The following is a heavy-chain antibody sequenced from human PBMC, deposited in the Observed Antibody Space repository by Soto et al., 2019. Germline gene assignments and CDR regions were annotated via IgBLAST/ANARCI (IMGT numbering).Heavy chain of an antibody. D-gene: IGHD2-21*02. CDR1: GFTFTSSA. V-gene: IGHV1-58*01. Sequence: SVKVSCKASGFTFTSSAVQWVRQARGQRLEWIGWIVVGSGNTNYAQKFQERVTITRDMSTSTAYMELSSLRSEDTAVYYCAATSSTGDYCYYYGMDVWGQGTTVTVSS. CDR3: AATSSTGDYCYYYGMDV. J-gene: IGHJ6*02. CDR2: IVVGSGNT.